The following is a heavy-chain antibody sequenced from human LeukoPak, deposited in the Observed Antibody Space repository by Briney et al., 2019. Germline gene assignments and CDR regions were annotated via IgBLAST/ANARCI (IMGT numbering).Heavy chain of an antibody. J-gene: IGHJ4*02. D-gene: IGHD2-2*01. CDR1: RFTFRSYE. V-gene: IGHV3-48*03. Sequence: GGSLRLSCATSRFTFRSYEMNWVRQAPGKGLEWVSYISSSGTTMYYADSVKGRFTISRDNARKSLYLQMNSLRAEDTAIYYCARAGEYCSSTSCYVAHYWGRGTLVTVSS. CDR2: ISSSGTTM. CDR3: ARAGEYCSSTSCYVAHY.